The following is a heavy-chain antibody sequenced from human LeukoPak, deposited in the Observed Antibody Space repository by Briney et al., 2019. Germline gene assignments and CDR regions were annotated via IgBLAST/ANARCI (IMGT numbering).Heavy chain of an antibody. CDR3: ARFSSDSSSDCDGTSCSLTH. Sequence: PSETLSLTRSVSGGSITSHFWSWVRQPPGKGLELIGHIQYSRSTTYNPSLRGRVYISVDASKNQFSLEMSSLTATDTAVYYCARFSSDSSSDCDGTSCSLTHWGQGILVTVSS. J-gene: IGHJ4*02. D-gene: IGHD2-2*01. CDR2: IQYSRST. CDR1: GGSITSHF. V-gene: IGHV4-59*11.